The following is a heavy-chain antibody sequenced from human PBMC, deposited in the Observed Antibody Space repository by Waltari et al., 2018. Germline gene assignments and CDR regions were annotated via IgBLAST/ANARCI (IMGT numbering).Heavy chain of an antibody. V-gene: IGHV4-34*01. Sequence: QVQLQQWGAGLLTPSETLSLTCAVYGGSFSGYYWSWIRQPPGKGLEWIGEINHSGSTNYNPSLKSRVTISVDTSKNQFSLKLSSVTAADTAVYYCARRYDSSGYPQDYWGQGTLVTVSS. CDR2: INHSGST. CDR1: GGSFSGYY. D-gene: IGHD3-22*01. J-gene: IGHJ4*02. CDR3: ARRYDSSGYPQDY.